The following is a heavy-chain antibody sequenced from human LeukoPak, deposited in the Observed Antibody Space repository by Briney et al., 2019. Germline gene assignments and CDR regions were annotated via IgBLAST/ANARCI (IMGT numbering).Heavy chain of an antibody. CDR1: GYSFTSYW. Sequence: GESLKISCKGSGYSFTSYWIGWVRQMPGKGLEWVSAISGSGGSTYYADSVKGRFTISRDNSKNTLYLQMNSLRAEDTAVYYCAKEKWELQPIDYWGQGTLVTVSS. D-gene: IGHD1-26*01. CDR3: AKEKWELQPIDY. J-gene: IGHJ4*02. CDR2: ISGSGGST. V-gene: IGHV3-23*01.